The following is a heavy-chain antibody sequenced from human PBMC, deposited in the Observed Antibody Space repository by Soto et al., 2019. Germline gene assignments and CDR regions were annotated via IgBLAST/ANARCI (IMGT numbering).Heavy chain of an antibody. CDR1: GYTLTSYG. CDR2: ISTYNGDT. CDR3: ARAFCTDTSRYGVDY. D-gene: IGHD2-2*01. V-gene: IGHV1-18*01. J-gene: IGHJ4*02. Sequence: QVQLVQSATEVEKPGASVKVSCKASGYTLTSYGLSWVRQAPGQGLDWMGWISTYNGDTYYAQSLQDRVTMTTDTSTTTDYMELRNLRSDVTAMYYCARAFCTDTSRYGVDYWGQGTLVTVSS.